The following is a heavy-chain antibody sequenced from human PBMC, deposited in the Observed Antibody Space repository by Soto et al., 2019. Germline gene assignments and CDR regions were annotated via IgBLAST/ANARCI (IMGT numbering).Heavy chain of an antibody. Sequence: QVQLVQSGAEVKKPGASVKVSCKASGHTFSSHDINWVRQATGQGLEWMGWMNPNTGNTGYAQTFQGRVSMTRDTSINTAYMELSSLRAEDTAVYYCARGRAEYNSWLVLDSWGQGTLVTGSS. D-gene: IGHD6-6*01. CDR3: ARGRAEYNSWLVLDS. V-gene: IGHV1-8*01. J-gene: IGHJ4*02. CDR1: GHTFSSHD. CDR2: MNPNTGNT.